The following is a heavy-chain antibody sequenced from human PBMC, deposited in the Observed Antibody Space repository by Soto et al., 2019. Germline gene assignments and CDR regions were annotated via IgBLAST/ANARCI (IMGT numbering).Heavy chain of an antibody. CDR2: MNPNSGNT. CDR1: GYTFTSYG. V-gene: IGHV1-8*01. J-gene: IGHJ4*02. CDR3: ARGPYYDFWSGYQYDPDFDY. D-gene: IGHD3-3*01. Sequence: ASVKVSCKASGYTFTSYGINWVRQATGQGLEWLGCMNPNSGNTGYAQKFQGRVTMTRNTSLSTAYMELSSLRSEDTAVYFCARGPYYDFWSGYQYDPDFDYWGQGTLVTVSS.